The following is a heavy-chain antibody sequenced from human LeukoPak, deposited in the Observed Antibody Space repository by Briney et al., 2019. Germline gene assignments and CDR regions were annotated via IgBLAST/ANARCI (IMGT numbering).Heavy chain of an antibody. Sequence: RGSLRLSCAGSGFAFSDYYMTWIRQAPGRGLEFISYISGSGNSIVYADSVKGRFTISRDNAKNSLYLQMNSLRDEDTAAYYCAREPRLAVYWGQGTLVTVSS. CDR2: ISGSGNSI. V-gene: IGHV3-11*01. CDR1: GFAFSDYY. J-gene: IGHJ4*02. CDR3: AREPRLAVY. D-gene: IGHD6-19*01.